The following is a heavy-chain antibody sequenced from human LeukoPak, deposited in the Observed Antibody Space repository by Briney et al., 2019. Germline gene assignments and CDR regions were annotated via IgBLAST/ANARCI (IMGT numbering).Heavy chain of an antibody. CDR2: ISSSGSTI. V-gene: IGHV3-48*03. J-gene: IGHJ4*02. CDR1: GFTFDTNA. Sequence: GGSLRLSCATSGFTFDTNAMSWVRQAPGKGLEWVSYISSSGSTIYYADSVKGRFTISRDNAKNSLYLQMNSLRAEDTAVYYCAKSSSSWYGGLFDYWGQGTLVTVSS. CDR3: AKSSSSWYGGLFDY. D-gene: IGHD6-13*01.